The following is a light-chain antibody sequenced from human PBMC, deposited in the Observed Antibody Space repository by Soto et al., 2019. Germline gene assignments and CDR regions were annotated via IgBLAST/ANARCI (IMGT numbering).Light chain of an antibody. CDR1: SSDVGGYNY. Sequence: QSALTQPASVSGSPGQSITISCTGTSSDVGGYNYVSWYQQHPGKAPKLMIYDVSNRPSGVSNRFSGSKSGNTASLTISGLQVEDEADYYCSSYTSSSTVLFGGGTKVTVL. CDR2: DVS. J-gene: IGLJ2*01. CDR3: SSYTSSSTVL. V-gene: IGLV2-14*01.